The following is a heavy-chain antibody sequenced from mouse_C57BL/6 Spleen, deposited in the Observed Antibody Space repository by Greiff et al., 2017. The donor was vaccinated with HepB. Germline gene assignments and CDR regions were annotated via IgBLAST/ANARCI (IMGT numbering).Heavy chain of an antibody. Sequence: VQLVESGAELVKPGASVKISCKASGYAFSSYWMNWVKQRPGKGLEWIGQIYPGDGDTNYNGKFKGKATLTADKSSSTAYMQLSSLTSEDSAVYFCARSGNYYFDYWGQGTTLTVSS. CDR3: ARSGNYYFDY. D-gene: IGHD2-1*01. V-gene: IGHV1-80*01. CDR2: IYPGDGDT. J-gene: IGHJ2*01. CDR1: GYAFSSYW.